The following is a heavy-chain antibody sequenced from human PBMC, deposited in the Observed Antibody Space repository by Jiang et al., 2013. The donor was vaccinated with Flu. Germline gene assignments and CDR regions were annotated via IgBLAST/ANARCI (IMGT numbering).Heavy chain of an antibody. J-gene: IGHJ3*02. CDR2: IIPIFGTA. CDR3: ASGAGGVTSQNWAFDI. Sequence: SVKVSCKASGGTFSSYAISWVRQAPGQGLEWMGGIIPIFGTANYAQKFQGRVTITADESTSTAYMELSSLRSEDTAVYYCASGAGGVTSQNWAFDIWGQGTMVTVSS. CDR1: GGTFSSYA. V-gene: IGHV1-69*01. D-gene: IGHD1-1*01.